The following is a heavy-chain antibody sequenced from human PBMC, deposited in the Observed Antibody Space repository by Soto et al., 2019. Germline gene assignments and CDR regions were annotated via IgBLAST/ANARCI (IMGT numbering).Heavy chain of an antibody. V-gene: IGHV4-4*02. D-gene: IGHD7-27*01. Sequence: QVQMQESGPGLVKPSGTLSLTCTVSGDSMTRSVWWTWVRQPLGKGLEWIGEVFHTGNTNYNPSLKSRVTMSVDTSTNEFSLKVTSVTAADTAIYYCARKAWVRFDYWGQGALVTVSS. CDR3: ARKAWVRFDY. CDR2: VFHTGNT. J-gene: IGHJ4*02. CDR1: GDSMTRSVW.